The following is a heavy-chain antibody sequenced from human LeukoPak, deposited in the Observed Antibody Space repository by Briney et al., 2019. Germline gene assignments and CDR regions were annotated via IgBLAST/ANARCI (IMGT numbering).Heavy chain of an antibody. Sequence: ASVKVSCKASGYTFTSYGISWVRQAPGQGLEGMGWISAYNGNTNYAQKLQGRVTMTTDTSTSTAYMELRSLRSDDTAVYYCARLHARSIIEYYYYGMDVWGQGTTVTVSS. CDR3: ARLHARSIIEYYYYGMDV. D-gene: IGHD3-10*01. J-gene: IGHJ6*02. CDR2: ISAYNGNT. CDR1: GYTFTSYG. V-gene: IGHV1-18*01.